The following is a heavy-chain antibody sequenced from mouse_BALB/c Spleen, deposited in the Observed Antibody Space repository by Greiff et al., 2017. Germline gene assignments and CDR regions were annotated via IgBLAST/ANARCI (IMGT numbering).Heavy chain of an antibody. CDR3: ARRDYGSSYWYFDV. CDR2: ISSGSSTI. D-gene: IGHD1-1*01. CDR1: GFTFSSFG. J-gene: IGHJ1*01. V-gene: IGHV5-17*02. Sequence: EVQLVESGGGLVQPGGSRKLSCAASGFTFSSFGMHWVRQAPEKGLEWVAYISSGSSTIYYADTVKGRFTISRDNPKNTLFLQMTSLRSEDTAMYYCARRDYGSSYWYFDVWGAGTTVTVSS.